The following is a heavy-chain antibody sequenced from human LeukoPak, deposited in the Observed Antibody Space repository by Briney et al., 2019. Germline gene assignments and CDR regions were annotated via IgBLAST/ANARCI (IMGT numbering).Heavy chain of an antibody. Sequence: GGSLRLSCSASGFTFSTNAMHWVRQAPGKGLEYVSAITSKGGSTYYADSVKGRFTISRDNSKNTLYLQMNSLRAEDTAVYYCAKVLVVYAINYYYGMDVWGQGTTVTVSS. J-gene: IGHJ6*02. D-gene: IGHD2-8*02. CDR1: GFTFSTNA. CDR2: ITSKGGST. CDR3: AKVLVVYAINYYYGMDV. V-gene: IGHV3-64*04.